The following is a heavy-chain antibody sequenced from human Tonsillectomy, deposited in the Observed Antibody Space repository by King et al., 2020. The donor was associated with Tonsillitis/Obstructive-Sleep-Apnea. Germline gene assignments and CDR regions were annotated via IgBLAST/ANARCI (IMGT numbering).Heavy chain of an antibody. D-gene: IGHD3-9*01. CDR2: IYYSGSN. CDR3: ARSDILTGYDHPDFDY. J-gene: IGHJ4*02. Sequence: QVQLQESGPGLVKPSETLSLTCTVSGGSISSSSYYWGWIRQPPGKGLEWIGSIYYSGSNYYNSSLKSRVTISVDTSKNQFSLKLSSVTAADTAVYYCARSDILTGYDHPDFDYWGQGTLVTVSS. CDR1: GGSISSSSYY. V-gene: IGHV4-39*01.